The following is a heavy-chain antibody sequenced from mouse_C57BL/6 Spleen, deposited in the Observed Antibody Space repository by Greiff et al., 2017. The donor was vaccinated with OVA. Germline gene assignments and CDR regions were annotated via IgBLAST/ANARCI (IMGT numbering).Heavy chain of an antibody. Sequence: VQLQQPGPELVKPGASVKMSCKASGYTFTDYNMHWVKQSHGQSLAWIGYINTNNGGPSYNQKFKGKATLTVNKSSSPAYMELRSLTSEDSAVYYCAGDSYYEDDYGGQGTTLTVSS. CDR1: GYTFTDYN. CDR2: INTNNGGP. V-gene: IGHV1-22*01. CDR3: AGDSYYEDDY. J-gene: IGHJ2*01. D-gene: IGHD2-12*01.